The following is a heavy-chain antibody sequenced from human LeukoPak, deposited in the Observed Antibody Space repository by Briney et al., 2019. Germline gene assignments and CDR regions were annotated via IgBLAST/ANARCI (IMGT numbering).Heavy chain of an antibody. CDR3: ATARVGVRGVIITSVALLPDY. V-gene: IGHV1-24*01. D-gene: IGHD3-10*01. Sequence: GASVNVSCKVSGYTLTELSMHWVRQAPGKGLEWMGGFDPEDGETIYAQKFQGRVTMTEDTSTDTAYMELSSLRSEDTAVYYCATARVGVRGVIITSVALLPDYWGQGTLVTVSS. CDR2: FDPEDGET. J-gene: IGHJ4*02. CDR1: GYTLTELS.